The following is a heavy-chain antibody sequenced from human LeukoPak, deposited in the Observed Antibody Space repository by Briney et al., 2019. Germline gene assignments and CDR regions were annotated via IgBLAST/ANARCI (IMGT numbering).Heavy chain of an antibody. D-gene: IGHD6-13*01. CDR1: GGTFSSYA. V-gene: IGHV1-24*01. CDR3: ATDLAAAGTWLAHEL. CDR2: FDPEDGET. Sequence: VASVKVSCKASGGTFSSYAISWVRQAPGQGLEWMGGFDPEDGETIYAQKFQGRVTMTEDTSTDTAYMELSSLRSEDTAVYYCATDLAAAGTWLAHELWGQGTLVTVSS. J-gene: IGHJ4*02.